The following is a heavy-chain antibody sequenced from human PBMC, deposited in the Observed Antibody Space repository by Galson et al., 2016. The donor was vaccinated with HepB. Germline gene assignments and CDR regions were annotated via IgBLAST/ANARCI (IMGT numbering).Heavy chain of an antibody. J-gene: IGHJ4*02. CDR1: GFTFSGYG. Sequence: FLRLSHAASGFTFSGYGMHRVPHAPGKGLEWLAGIWNDGRYKYYVDSVKGRFPISRDNSRNTLFLQMNRLRAEDTGLYYCAQEDPRIAAAILDSWGQGTLVTVSS. CDR3: AQEDPRIAAAILDS. CDR2: IWNDGRYK. V-gene: IGHV3-33*06. D-gene: IGHD6-25*01.